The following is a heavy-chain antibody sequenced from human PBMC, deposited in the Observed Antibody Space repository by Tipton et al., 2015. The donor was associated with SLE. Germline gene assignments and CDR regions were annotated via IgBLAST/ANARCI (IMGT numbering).Heavy chain of an antibody. CDR2: IHNSGST. D-gene: IGHD2-15*01. Sequence: TLSLTCTVSGGSISSDYWSWIRPPPGKRLEWIGFIHNSGSTKYNPSLKSRVTMSMGTSKNQFSLELSSVTAADTAVYYCATRPDELLYNWFDPWGQGTLVTVSS. CDR3: ATRPDELLYNWFDP. J-gene: IGHJ5*02. V-gene: IGHV4-59*04. CDR1: GGSISSDY.